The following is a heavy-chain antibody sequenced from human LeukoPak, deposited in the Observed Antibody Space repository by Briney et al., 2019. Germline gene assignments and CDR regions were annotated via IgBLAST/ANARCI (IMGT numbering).Heavy chain of an antibody. D-gene: IGHD3-9*01. J-gene: IGHJ4*02. V-gene: IGHV3-23*01. CDR3: AKDYLIYDILTGPRAFFDY. CDR1: GFTFSSYA. Sequence: GGSLRLSCAASGFTFSSYAMSWVRQAPGKGLEWVSAISGSGGSTYYADSVKGRFTISRDNSKDTLYLQMNSLRAEDTAVYYCAKDYLIYDILTGPRAFFDYWGQGTLVTVSS. CDR2: ISGSGGST.